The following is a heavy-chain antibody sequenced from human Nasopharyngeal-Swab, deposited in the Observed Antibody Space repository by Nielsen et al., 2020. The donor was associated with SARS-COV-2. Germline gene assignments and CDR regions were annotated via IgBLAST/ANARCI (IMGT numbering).Heavy chain of an antibody. CDR1: GFTFRSYA. CDR2: ISGSDHTT. J-gene: IGHJ6*02. D-gene: IGHD5-12*01. V-gene: IGHV3-23*01. CDR3: AKDRDSGDDSDDYYHYYGMDV. Sequence: GGSLRLSCAASGFTFRSYAISWVRQAPGKGLEWVSVISGSDHTTYYADSVKGRFTISRDNSKNTVNLQMNSLRVEDTAIYYCAKDRDSGDDSDDYYHYYGMDVWGQGTTVTV.